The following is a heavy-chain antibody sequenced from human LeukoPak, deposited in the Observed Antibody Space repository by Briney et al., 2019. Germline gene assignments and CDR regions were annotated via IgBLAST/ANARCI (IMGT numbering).Heavy chain of an antibody. Sequence: TSETLSLTCTVSGGSISDYFWSWIRQPPGKGLEWIGYVYNSGNTNYNPSLKSRVTISVDTSKNQFSLKLSSVTAADTAVYYCARDIIAVADYYYYYYMDVWGKGTTVTISS. J-gene: IGHJ6*03. D-gene: IGHD6-19*01. CDR2: VYNSGNT. CDR1: GGSISDYF. V-gene: IGHV4-59*01. CDR3: ARDIIAVADYYYYYYMDV.